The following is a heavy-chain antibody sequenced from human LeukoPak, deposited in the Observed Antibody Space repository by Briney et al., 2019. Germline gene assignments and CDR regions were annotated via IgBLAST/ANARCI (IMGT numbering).Heavy chain of an antibody. Sequence: GGSLRLSCAASGFTFSSYAMHWVRQAPGKGLEYVSAISSNGGSTYYANSVKGRFTISRDNSKNTLYLQMGSLRAEDMAVYYCARDMAVAGEAYFDYWGQGTLVTVSS. CDR3: ARDMAVAGEAYFDY. J-gene: IGHJ4*02. CDR1: GFTFSSYA. D-gene: IGHD6-19*01. CDR2: ISSNGGST. V-gene: IGHV3-64*01.